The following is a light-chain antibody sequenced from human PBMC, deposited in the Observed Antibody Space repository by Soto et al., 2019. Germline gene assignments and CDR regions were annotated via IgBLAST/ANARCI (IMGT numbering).Light chain of an antibody. V-gene: IGLV2-14*01. CDR1: STDVGFYNY. CDR2: EVS. J-gene: IGLJ2*01. Sequence: QSALTQPASVSGSPGQSITISCTGTSTDVGFYNYVSWYRQHPGKAPKLMIYEVSNRPSGVSDRFSGSKSGNTASLTISGLQAEDEAGYYCSSYTTNSTVVFGGGTKLTVL. CDR3: SSYTTNSTVV.